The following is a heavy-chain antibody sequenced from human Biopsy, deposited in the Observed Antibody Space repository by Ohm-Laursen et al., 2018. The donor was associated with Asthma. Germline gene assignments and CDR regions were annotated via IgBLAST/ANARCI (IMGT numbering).Heavy chain of an antibody. J-gene: IGHJ3*02. CDR3: AKERYYDFWSGYPI. D-gene: IGHD3-3*01. CDR1: GFSFGSYG. CDR2: MSFDGRQT. V-gene: IGHV3-30*18. Sequence: SLRLSCTASGFSFGSYGMHWVRQAPGKGLEWVAVMSFDGRQTYYADSVKGRFTISRDNSKNTLYLQMNSPRAEDTAVYYCAKERYYDFWSGYPIWGQGTMVTVSS.